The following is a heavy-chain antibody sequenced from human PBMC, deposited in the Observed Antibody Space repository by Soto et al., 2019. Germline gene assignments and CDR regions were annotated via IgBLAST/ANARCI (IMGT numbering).Heavy chain of an antibody. J-gene: IGHJ6*02. V-gene: IGHV2-5*02. CDR1: GFSLSTSGVG. D-gene: IGHD1-26*01. CDR2: IYWDDDK. CDR3: AHSFGGSYYHYYYGMDV. Sequence: QITLKESGPTLVKPTQTLTLTCTFSGFSLSTSGVGVGWIRQPPGKALEWLALIYWDDDKRYSPSLKSRLTITRDTSTSRAVLTMPNMAPVDTATYYGAHSFGGSYYHYYYGMDVWCQGTTVTGSS.